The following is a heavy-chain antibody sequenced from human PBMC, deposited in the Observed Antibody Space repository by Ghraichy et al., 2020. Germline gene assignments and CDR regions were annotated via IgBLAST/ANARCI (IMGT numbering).Heavy chain of an antibody. CDR2: IYSGGST. V-gene: IGHV3-66*01. D-gene: IGHD5-18*01. CDR3: ARDSYAPS. J-gene: IGHJ5*02. CDR1: GFTVSSNY. Sequence: GGSLRLSCAASGFTVSSNYMSWVRQAPGKGLEWVSVIYSGGSTYYAASVKSRCTISRYNSKNTPYLQMNSLRAEDTAVYYCARDSYAPSWGQGTLVTVS.